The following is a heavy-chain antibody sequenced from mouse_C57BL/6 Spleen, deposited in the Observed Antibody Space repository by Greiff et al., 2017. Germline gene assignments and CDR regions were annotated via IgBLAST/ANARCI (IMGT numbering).Heavy chain of an antibody. Sequence: EVKVVESGGGLVKPGGSLKLSCAASGFTFSDYGMHWVRQAPEKGLEWVAYISSGSSTIYYADTVKGRFTISRDNAKNTLFLQMTSLRSEDTAMYYCARDYGSSYGYYAMDYWGQGTSVTVSS. CDR3: ARDYGSSYGYYAMDY. D-gene: IGHD1-1*01. CDR1: GFTFSDYG. J-gene: IGHJ4*01. CDR2: ISSGSSTI. V-gene: IGHV5-17*01.